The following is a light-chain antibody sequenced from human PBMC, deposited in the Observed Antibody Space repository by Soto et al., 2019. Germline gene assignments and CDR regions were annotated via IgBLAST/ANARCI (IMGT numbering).Light chain of an antibody. CDR2: DVS. V-gene: IGLV2-14*03. J-gene: IGLJ2*01. Sequence: QSALAQPASVSGSPGQSISISRTGTSSDVGDYNYVSWYQQHPGKAPKLIIYDVSNRPSGVSTRFSGSKSGNTASLTISGLQAEDEADYFCSSYTRSSTLGVIFGGGTKLTVL. CDR3: SSYTRSSTLGVI. CDR1: SSDVGDYNY.